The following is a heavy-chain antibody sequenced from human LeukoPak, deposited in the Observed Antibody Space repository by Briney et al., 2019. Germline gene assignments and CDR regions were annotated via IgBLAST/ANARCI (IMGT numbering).Heavy chain of an antibody. J-gene: IGHJ3*02. CDR2: IRSKAYGGTT. D-gene: IGHD3-10*01. Sequence: GGSLRLSCTASGFTFGDYAMSWFRQAPGKGLEWVGFIRSKAYGGTTEYAASVKGRFTISRDDSKSIAYLQMNSLKTEDTAVYYCSIWLGETANLGDAFDIWGQGTMVTVSS. V-gene: IGHV3-49*03. CDR1: GFTFGDYA. CDR3: SIWLGETANLGDAFDI.